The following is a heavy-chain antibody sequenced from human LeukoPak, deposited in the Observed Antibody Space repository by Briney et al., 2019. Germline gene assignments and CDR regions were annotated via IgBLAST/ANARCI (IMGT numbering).Heavy chain of an antibody. V-gene: IGHV3-33*06. CDR1: GFTFSSYG. Sequence: PGGSLRLSCAASGFTFSSYGMHWVRQAPGKGLEWVAVIWYDGSNKYYADSVKGRFTISRDNSKNTLYLQMNSLRAEDTAVYYCAKENYDFSKTGTNIWFDPWGQGTLVTVSS. D-gene: IGHD3-3*01. CDR3: AKENYDFSKTGTNIWFDP. J-gene: IGHJ5*02. CDR2: IWYDGSNK.